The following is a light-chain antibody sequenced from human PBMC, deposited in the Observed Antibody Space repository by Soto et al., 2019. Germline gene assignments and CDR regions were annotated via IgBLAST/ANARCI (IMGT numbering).Light chain of an antibody. V-gene: IGKV3-20*01. CDR3: QQYSSSPRT. Sequence: EIVLTQSPGTLSLSPGDRATLSCRSSQSVSSSYLAWYQQKPGQAPGLLIYGASSRATGIPDRFSGSGSGTDFSLTISRLEPEDFAVYHCQQYSSSPRTFGQGTRLEIK. J-gene: IGKJ5*01. CDR2: GAS. CDR1: QSVSSSY.